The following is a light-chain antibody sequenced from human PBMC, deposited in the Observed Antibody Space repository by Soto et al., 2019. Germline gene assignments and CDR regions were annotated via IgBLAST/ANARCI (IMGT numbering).Light chain of an antibody. V-gene: IGKV1-5*01. Sequence: DIQMTQSPSTLAASVRDRVTITCRASQSTSRWLAWYQQKSGKAPKLLIFDASRLQSWFPSRFSGSGSGKEFPFSTSSLQPDDFATYYCQQYSSYSLTFGQGTKV. CDR3: QQYSSYSLT. CDR2: DAS. CDR1: QSTSRW. J-gene: IGKJ1*01.